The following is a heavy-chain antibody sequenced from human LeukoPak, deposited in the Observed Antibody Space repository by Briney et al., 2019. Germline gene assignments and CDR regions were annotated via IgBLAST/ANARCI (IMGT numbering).Heavy chain of an antibody. CDR3: ARVSYDSSGYYYKQFDY. V-gene: IGHV6-1*01. CDR1: GDSLSSKSAA. J-gene: IGHJ4*02. CDR2: TYYRSKWGA. D-gene: IGHD3-22*01. Sequence: SQTLTLTCAISGDSLSSKSAAWNWIRQSPSRGLEWLGRTYYRSKWGADYAVSVKSRIIINTDTSKNQFSLQLNSVTPEDTAVYYCARVSYDSSGYYYKQFDYWGQGILVTVSS.